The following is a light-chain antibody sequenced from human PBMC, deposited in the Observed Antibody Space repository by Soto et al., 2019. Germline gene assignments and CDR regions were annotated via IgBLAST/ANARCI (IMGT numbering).Light chain of an antibody. CDR1: QSVFSS. V-gene: IGKV3-20*01. Sequence: EIVLTQSPGTLSLSPGERATLSCRASQSVFSSLAWYQQKPGQAPRLLIYGAATRATGIPARFSGSGSGTDFTLTISRLEPEDFAVYYCQQYGSSQITFGQGTRLEIK. CDR2: GAA. J-gene: IGKJ5*01. CDR3: QQYGSSQIT.